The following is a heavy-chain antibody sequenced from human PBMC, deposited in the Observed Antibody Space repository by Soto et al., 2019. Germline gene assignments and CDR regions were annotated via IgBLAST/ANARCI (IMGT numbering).Heavy chain of an antibody. Sequence: PSETLSLTCAVYGGSFTNSYWTWIRQPPGKGLEWIGEINHSGSTNYNPSLKSRVTISVDTSKNQFSLNLSSVTAADTAVYYCARATRRSIVEWGQGTLVTVSS. CDR3: ARATRRSIVE. D-gene: IGHD5-12*01. CDR1: GGSFTNSY. V-gene: IGHV4-34*01. J-gene: IGHJ4*02. CDR2: INHSGST.